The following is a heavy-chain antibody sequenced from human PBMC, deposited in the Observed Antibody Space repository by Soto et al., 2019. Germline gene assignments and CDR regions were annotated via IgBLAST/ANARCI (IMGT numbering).Heavy chain of an antibody. Sequence: ASVKVSCKASGYTFTSYSMHWVRQAPGQGLEWLGITNPNGGRTTYAQKFQGRVTMTRDTSTSTVYMELTNLRSDDTAVYYCARCIQGDYYYGMDVWGQGTTVTVSS. J-gene: IGHJ6*02. CDR1: GYTFTSYS. CDR2: TNPNGGRT. V-gene: IGHV1-46*01. CDR3: ARCIQGDYYYGMDV. D-gene: IGHD5-18*01.